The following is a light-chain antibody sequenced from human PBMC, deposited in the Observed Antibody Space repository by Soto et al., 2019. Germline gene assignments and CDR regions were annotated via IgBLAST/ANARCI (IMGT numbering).Light chain of an antibody. CDR1: QSVSSIY. V-gene: IGKV3-20*01. Sequence: EIVLTQSPGTLSLSPGERATLSCRASQSVSSIYLAWYQQRPGQAPRLLIYGASDRDTGIPDRFSGSGSGTDFTLTIRRLEPEDFAVYYCQQYGTPPSTFGQGTKVEI. CDR3: QQYGTPPST. J-gene: IGKJ1*01. CDR2: GAS.